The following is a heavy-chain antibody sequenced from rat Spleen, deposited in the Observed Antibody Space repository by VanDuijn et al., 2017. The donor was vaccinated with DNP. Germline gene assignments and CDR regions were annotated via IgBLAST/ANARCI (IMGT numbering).Heavy chain of an antibody. V-gene: IGHV5-19*01. CDR3: ARPDY. CDR1: GFTFTNYG. J-gene: IGHJ2*01. CDR2: ISPSGGST. Sequence: EVQLVESGGGLVQPGRSLKLSCAASGFTFTNYGMHWIRQAPTQGLEWVASISPSGGSTYYRGSVKGRFTVSRDNAERTLYLQMGSLTSEDTATYYCARPDYWGQGVMVTVSS.